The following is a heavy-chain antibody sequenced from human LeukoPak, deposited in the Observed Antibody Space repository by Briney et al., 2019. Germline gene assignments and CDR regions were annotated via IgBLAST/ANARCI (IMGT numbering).Heavy chain of an antibody. CDR1: GYTFTSYY. CDR3: ARGRPGIGPPGTWKYFDY. J-gene: IGHJ4*02. CDR2: INPSGGST. V-gene: IGHV1-46*01. Sequence: ASVKVSCKASGYTFTSYYIHWVRQAPGQGLEWMGIINPSGGSTSYAQKFQGRVTMTRDTSTTTVYTELSSLRSEDTAVYYCARGRPGIGPPGTWKYFDYWGQGTLVTVSS. D-gene: IGHD6-13*01.